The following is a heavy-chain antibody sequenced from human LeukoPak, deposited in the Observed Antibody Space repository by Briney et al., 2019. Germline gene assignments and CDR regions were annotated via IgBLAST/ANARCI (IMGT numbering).Heavy chain of an antibody. Sequence: GGSLRLSCAASGFTFRVDGMQWVRQAPGKGLEWVAVIWYDGSNKYYADSVKGRFTISRDNSKNTLYLQMNSLRAEDTAVYYCAKTQYQLSLGAFDIWGQGTMVTVSS. V-gene: IGHV3-33*06. CDR1: GFTFRVDG. CDR3: AKTQYQLSLGAFDI. D-gene: IGHD2-2*01. J-gene: IGHJ3*02. CDR2: IWYDGSNK.